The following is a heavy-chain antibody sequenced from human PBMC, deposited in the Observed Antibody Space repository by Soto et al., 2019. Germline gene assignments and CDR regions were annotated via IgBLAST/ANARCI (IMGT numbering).Heavy chain of an antibody. J-gene: IGHJ6*02. V-gene: IGHV3-21*01. CDR2: ISSSSSYI. CDR1: GFTFSSYS. CDR3: ARDILLWFGELFPTTDYYYYYGMDV. D-gene: IGHD3-10*01. Sequence: GGSLRLSCAASGFTFSSYSMNWVRQAPGKGLEWVSSISSSSSYIYYADSVKGRFTISRDNAKNSLYLQMNSLRAEDTAVYYCARDILLWFGELFPTTDYYYYYGMDVWGQGTTVTVSS.